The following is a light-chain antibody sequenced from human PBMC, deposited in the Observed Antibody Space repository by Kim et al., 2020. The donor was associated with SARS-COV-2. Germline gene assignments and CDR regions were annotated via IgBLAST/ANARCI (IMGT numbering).Light chain of an antibody. Sequence: DIQMTQSPSTLSASVGDRVTITCRASQSISIWLAWYQQKPGEAPKVLIFDASSLQSGVPSRFSGSGSGTEFTLTISSLQPDDFATYYCQHYNNYPWKFGQGTKVEIK. J-gene: IGKJ1*01. CDR1: QSISIW. CDR2: DAS. V-gene: IGKV1-5*01. CDR3: QHYNNYPWK.